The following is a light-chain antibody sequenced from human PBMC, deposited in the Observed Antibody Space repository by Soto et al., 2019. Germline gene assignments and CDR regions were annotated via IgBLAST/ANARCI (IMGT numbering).Light chain of an antibody. CDR2: GAS. Sequence: EIVLTQSPGTLSLSPGDGATLSCRASQTVGSSFLGWYQQKPVQAPRLIMYGASNRATGIPDRFTGRGSGTDFTLTISRLDPEDFAVYYCHHYGGSQYTFGQGTKLEI. J-gene: IGKJ2*01. CDR3: HHYGGSQYT. CDR1: QTVGSSF. V-gene: IGKV3-20*01.